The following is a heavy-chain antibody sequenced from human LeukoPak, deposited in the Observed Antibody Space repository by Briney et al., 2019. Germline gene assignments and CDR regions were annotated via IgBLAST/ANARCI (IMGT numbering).Heavy chain of an antibody. CDR1: GGSFSGYY. Sequence: SETLSLTCAVYGGSFSGYYWSWIRQPPGKGLEWIGEINHSGSTHYNPSLKSRVTISVDTSKNQFSLKLSSVTAADTAVYYCARGPGVWFGRGYGMDVWGKGTTVTVSS. CDR2: INHSGST. J-gene: IGHJ6*04. V-gene: IGHV4-34*01. CDR3: ARGPGVWFGRGYGMDV. D-gene: IGHD3-10*01.